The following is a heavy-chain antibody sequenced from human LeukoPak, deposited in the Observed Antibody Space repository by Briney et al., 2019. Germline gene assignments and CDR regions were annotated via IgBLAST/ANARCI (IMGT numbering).Heavy chain of an antibody. Sequence: GGSLRLSCAASGYTFSTYFMHWVRQAPGKGLVWVSRINSDGSTTSHADSVKGRFTISRDNAKNTLYLQMDSLRAEDTAVYFCARGVHYGSDYWGQGTLVTVSS. J-gene: IGHJ4*02. CDR1: GYTFSTYF. CDR3: ARGVHYGSDY. D-gene: IGHD4-17*01. V-gene: IGHV3-74*01. CDR2: INSDGSTT.